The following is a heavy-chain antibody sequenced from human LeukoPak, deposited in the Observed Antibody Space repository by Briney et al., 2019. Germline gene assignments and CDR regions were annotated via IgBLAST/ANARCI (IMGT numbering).Heavy chain of an antibody. J-gene: IGHJ6*03. D-gene: IGHD3-3*01. CDR1: GFTFSSSA. Sequence: GGSLRLSCAASGFTFSSSAMRGVRQAPGKGVYWVSAISGSGTGTSYPDYVQGPFTISRHNSNNTLYLQMHSLRAEDTVVYYCAKDQLGFFEWPPPPHYYYYMDVWGKGTTVTVSS. CDR2: ISGSGTGT. V-gene: IGHV3-23*01. CDR3: AKDQLGFFEWPPPPHYYYYMDV.